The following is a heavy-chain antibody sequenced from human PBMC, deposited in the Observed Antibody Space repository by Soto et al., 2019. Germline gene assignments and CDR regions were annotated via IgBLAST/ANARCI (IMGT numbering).Heavy chain of an antibody. CDR1: GFTFSSYA. CDR3: EKDRGDYTNYYYYYGMDV. J-gene: IGHJ6*01. D-gene: IGHD4-4*01. V-gene: IGHV3-64D*06. CDR2: ISSNGGST. Sequence: GSLRLSCSASGFTFSSYAMHWVRQAPGKGLEYVSAISSNGGSTYYADSVKGRFTISRDNSKNTLYLQMSSLRAEDTAVYYCEKDRGDYTNYYYYYGMDVWVQGTTVTVYS.